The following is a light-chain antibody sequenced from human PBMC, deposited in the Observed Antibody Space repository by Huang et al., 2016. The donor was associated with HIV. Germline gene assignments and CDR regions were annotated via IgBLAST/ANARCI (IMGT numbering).Light chain of an antibody. Sequence: DIQMTQSPSTLSASVVDRVTITCRASQSISSWLAWYLQKPGKAPKLLIYKASILESGVPPRFSGSGSGTEFTLTISSLEPDDFATYYCQQYSSYSLLTFGGGTKVEIK. CDR1: QSISSW. CDR3: QQYSSYSLLT. CDR2: KAS. J-gene: IGKJ4*01. V-gene: IGKV1-5*03.